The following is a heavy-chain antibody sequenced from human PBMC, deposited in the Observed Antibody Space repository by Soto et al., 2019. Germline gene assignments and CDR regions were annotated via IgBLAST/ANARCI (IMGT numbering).Heavy chain of an antibody. D-gene: IGHD3-16*01. J-gene: IGHJ4*02. Sequence: EVELVETGGGLIQPGGSLRLSCAASGFTVSSSSMSWVRQAPGKGLAWVSLIYAAGATYYGDSVKGRFTISRDTSKNTLSLQMTSLRADDTAVYYCARDDSFLGAPFHYWGQGTLVTVSS. CDR3: ARDDSFLGAPFHY. V-gene: IGHV3-53*02. CDR1: GFTVSSSS. CDR2: IYAAGAT.